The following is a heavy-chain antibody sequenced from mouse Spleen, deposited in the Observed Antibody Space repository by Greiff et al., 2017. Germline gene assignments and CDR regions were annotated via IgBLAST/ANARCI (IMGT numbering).Heavy chain of an antibody. CDR1: GYTFTSYW. D-gene: IGHD2-4*01. CDR2: IHPNSGST. V-gene: IGHV1-64*01. CDR3: ARSVYDYDHYFDY. Sequence: QVQLQQPGAELVKPGASVKLSCKASGYTFTSYWMHWVKQRPGQGLEWIGMIHPNSGSTNYNEKFKSKATLTVDKSSSTAYMQLSSLTSEDSAVYYCARSVYDYDHYFDYWGQGTLVTVSA. J-gene: IGHJ3*01.